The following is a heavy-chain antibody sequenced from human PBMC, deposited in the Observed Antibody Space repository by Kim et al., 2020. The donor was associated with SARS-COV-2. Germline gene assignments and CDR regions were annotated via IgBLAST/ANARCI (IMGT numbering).Heavy chain of an antibody. Sequence: SETLSLTCTFSGGSISSYYWSWIRQPPGKGLEWIGYIYYSGSTNYNPSLKSRVTISVDTSKNQFSLKLSSVTAADTAVYYCARDHPQYYYGSGSYSERYYYYYGMDVWGQGTTVTVSS. CDR2: IYYSGST. CDR3: ARDHPQYYYGSGSYSERYYYYYGMDV. CDR1: GGSISSYY. V-gene: IGHV4-59*13. D-gene: IGHD3-10*01. J-gene: IGHJ6*02.